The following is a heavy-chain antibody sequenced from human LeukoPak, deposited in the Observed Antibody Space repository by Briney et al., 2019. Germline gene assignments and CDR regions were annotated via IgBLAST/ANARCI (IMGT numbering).Heavy chain of an antibody. CDR3: ARDGTRTGTTEEPFDP. J-gene: IGHJ5*02. D-gene: IGHD1-1*01. CDR2: ISYDGSNK. Sequence: PGRSLRLSCAASGFTFSSYAMHWVRQAPGKGLEWVAVISYDGSNKYYADSVKGRFTISRDNSKNTLYLQMNSLRAEDTAVYYCARDGTRTGTTEEPFDPWGQGTLVTVSS. CDR1: GFTFSSYA. V-gene: IGHV3-30-3*01.